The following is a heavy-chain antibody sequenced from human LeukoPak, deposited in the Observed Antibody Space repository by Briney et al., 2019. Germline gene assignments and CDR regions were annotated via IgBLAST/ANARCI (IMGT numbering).Heavy chain of an antibody. D-gene: IGHD2-2*01. Sequence: SQTLSLTCAISGDSVSSNSAAWNWIKQPPPRALKWLGRPYYRSNSYNDYGVSVKSRITINPDTSKNQFSLQMKSVTPADTAVYYCASQKGVAGSTSCPYYYYYMDVWGKGTTVTVSS. CDR3: ASQKGVAGSTSCPYYYYYMDV. V-gene: IGHV6-1*01. CDR1: GDSVSSNSAA. CDR2: PYYRSNSYN. J-gene: IGHJ6*03.